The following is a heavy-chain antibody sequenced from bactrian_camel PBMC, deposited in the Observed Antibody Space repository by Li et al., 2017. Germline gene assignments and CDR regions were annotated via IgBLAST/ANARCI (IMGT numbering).Heavy chain of an antibody. Sequence: VQLVESGGGLVQPGGSLRLSCTTSGFTFSRAAMSWVRQAPGKGLEWVSGVASNGGSTEYADSIVGRFTISRDNAKNTLYPQMSSLKPEDTAVYYCVSQDDNSWLDFGVWGQGTQVTVS. J-gene: IGHJ6*01. CDR2: VASNGGST. D-gene: IGHD6*01. CDR1: GFTFSRAA. CDR3: VSQDDNSWLDFGV. V-gene: IGHV3S31*01.